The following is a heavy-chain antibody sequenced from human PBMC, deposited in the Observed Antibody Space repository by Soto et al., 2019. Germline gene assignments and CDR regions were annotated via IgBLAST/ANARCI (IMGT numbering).Heavy chain of an antibody. CDR1: GFTFSSYA. Sequence: GGSLRLSCAASGFTFSSYAMSWVRQAPGKGLEWVSAIGGSGGSTYYADSVKGRFTISRDNSKNTLYLQMNSLRAEDTAVYYCAKPYDILTGYYLYYFDYWGQGTLVTVSS. D-gene: IGHD3-9*01. CDR3: AKPYDILTGYYLYYFDY. CDR2: IGGSGGST. J-gene: IGHJ4*02. V-gene: IGHV3-23*01.